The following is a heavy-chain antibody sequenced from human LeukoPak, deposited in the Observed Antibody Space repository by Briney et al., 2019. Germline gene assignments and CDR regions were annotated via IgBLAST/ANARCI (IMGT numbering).Heavy chain of an antibody. CDR3: ATLRWEVAPTRAGPYFQH. CDR1: GFTVSSNY. V-gene: IGHV3-53*01. CDR2: IYSGGGT. Sequence: GGSLRLSCAASGFTVSSNYMSWVRQAPGKGLEWVSVIYSGGGTYYADSVKGRFTISRDNSKNALYLQMNSLRAEDTAVYYCATLRWEVAPTRAGPYFQHWGQGTLVTVSS. D-gene: IGHD5-12*01. J-gene: IGHJ1*01.